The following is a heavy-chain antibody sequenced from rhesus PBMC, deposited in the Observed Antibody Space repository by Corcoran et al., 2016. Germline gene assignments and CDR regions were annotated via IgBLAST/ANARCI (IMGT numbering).Heavy chain of an antibody. V-gene: IGHV3S42*01. J-gene: IGHJ5-2*02. CDR2: INSGGDSP. D-gene: IGHD3-34*01. Sequence: EVKMVESGGGLAKPGGSRRLSCAASGFTFRSYWMSWVRQTPGKGLEGISGINSGGDSPFYSDSVKCRFTISRDNSKNPLSLQMNSLRAEDTAVYYCAGYSLDVWGRGVLVTVSS. CDR1: GFTFRSYW. CDR3: AGYSLDV.